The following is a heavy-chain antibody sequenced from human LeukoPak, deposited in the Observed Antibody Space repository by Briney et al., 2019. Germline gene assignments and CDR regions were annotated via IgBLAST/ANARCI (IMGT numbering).Heavy chain of an antibody. CDR2: ISGSGGST. CDR3: ARDFSYGSGSYYYYYGMDV. Sequence: GGSLRLSCAASGFTFSSYAMSWVRQAPGKGLEWVSAISGSGGSTYYADSVKGRFTISRDNSKNTLYLQMNSLRAEDTAVYYCARDFSYGSGSYYYYYGMDVWGKGTTVTVSS. D-gene: IGHD3-10*01. CDR1: GFTFSSYA. J-gene: IGHJ6*04. V-gene: IGHV3-23*01.